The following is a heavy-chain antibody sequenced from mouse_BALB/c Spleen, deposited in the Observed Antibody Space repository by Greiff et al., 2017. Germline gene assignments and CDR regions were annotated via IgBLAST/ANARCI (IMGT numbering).Heavy chain of an antibody. V-gene: IGHV1-9*01. Sequence: VQLQQSGAELMKPGASVKISCKATGYTFSSYWIEWVKQRPGHGLEWIGEILPGSGSTNYNEKFKGKATFTADTSSNTAYMQLSSLTSEDSAVYYCARGYYGYPHYYAMDYWGQGTSVTVSS. CDR2: ILPGSGST. CDR1: GYTFSSYW. J-gene: IGHJ4*01. CDR3: ARGYYGYPHYYAMDY. D-gene: IGHD1-2*01.